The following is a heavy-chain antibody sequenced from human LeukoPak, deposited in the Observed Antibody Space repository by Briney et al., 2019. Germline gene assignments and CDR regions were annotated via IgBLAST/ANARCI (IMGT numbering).Heavy chain of an antibody. CDR3: ASGLVGATPIDY. CDR1: GFTFSGFW. V-gene: IGHV3-7*03. CDR2: INSDGSEG. D-gene: IGHD1-26*01. Sequence: GGSLRLSCAVSGFTFSGFWMSWSRQAPGKGLEWVASINSDGSEGYYADVVKGRFTISRDNAKNSLYLQINSLRAEDTAVYYCASGLVGATPIDYWGQGTLVTVSS. J-gene: IGHJ4*02.